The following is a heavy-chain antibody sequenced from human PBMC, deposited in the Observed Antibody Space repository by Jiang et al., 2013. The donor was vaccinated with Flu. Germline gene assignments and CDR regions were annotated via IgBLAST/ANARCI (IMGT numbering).Heavy chain of an antibody. Sequence: GPGLVKPSQTLSLTCTVSGGAISGSTYYWTWIRQPAGKGLEWIGRIYASGSTTYNPSLSGRVTISVDTSKNQFSLRLTSVTAADTAMYFCAREVVVPAAMYHYYYGLDVWGLGTTVTVSS. CDR2: IYASGST. J-gene: IGHJ6*02. CDR3: AREVVVPAAMYHYYYGLDV. CDR1: GGAISGSTYY. D-gene: IGHD3-22*01. V-gene: IGHV4-61*02.